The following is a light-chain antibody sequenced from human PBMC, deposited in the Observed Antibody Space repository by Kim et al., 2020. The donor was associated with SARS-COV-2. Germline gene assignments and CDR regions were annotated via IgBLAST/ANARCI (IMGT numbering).Light chain of an antibody. CDR2: GTS. Sequence: LSPGERATRSCRASQSLSSVYLAWYQQKPGQAPRLLLYGTSNRDTGIPDRFSGSGSGTEFPLTISRLEPEDFAVYYCQQYLSSPLTFGGGTKLEI. V-gene: IGKV3-20*01. CDR3: QQYLSSPLT. J-gene: IGKJ4*01. CDR1: QSLSSVY.